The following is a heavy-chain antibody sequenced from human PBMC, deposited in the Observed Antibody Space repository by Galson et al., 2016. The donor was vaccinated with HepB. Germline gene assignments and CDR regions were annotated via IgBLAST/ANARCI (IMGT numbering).Heavy chain of an antibody. J-gene: IGHJ3*02. V-gene: IGHV1-18*01. CDR2: ISTYNDHI. Sequence: SVKVSCKAFGGNFSSYSISWVRQAPGQGLEWMGWISTYNDHINYAQKVEGRITLTTDISTSTAYMELKSLRSDDTAVYYCARDAYYSGRVGRTFDIWGQGTLVSVSS. CDR1: GGNFSSYS. CDR3: ARDAYYSGRVGRTFDI. D-gene: IGHD3-10*01.